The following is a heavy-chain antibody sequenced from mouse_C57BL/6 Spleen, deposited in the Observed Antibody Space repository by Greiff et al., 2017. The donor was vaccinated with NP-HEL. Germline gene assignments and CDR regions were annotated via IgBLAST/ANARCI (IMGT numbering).Heavy chain of an antibody. CDR2: IYPGSGST. CDR3: ARRSTTVVAHWYFDV. CDR1: GYTFTSYW. V-gene: IGHV1-55*01. D-gene: IGHD1-1*01. Sequence: VQLQQSGAELVKPGASVKMSCKASGYTFTSYWITWVKQRPGQGLEWIGDIYPGSGSTNYNEKFKSKATLTVDTSSSTAYMQLSSLTSEDSAVYYCARRSTTVVAHWYFDVWGTGTTVTVSS. J-gene: IGHJ1*03.